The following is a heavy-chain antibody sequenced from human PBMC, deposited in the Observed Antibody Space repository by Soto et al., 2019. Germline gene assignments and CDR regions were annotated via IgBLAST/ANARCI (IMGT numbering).Heavy chain of an antibody. J-gene: IGHJ4*02. CDR2: MTSDMKTI. Sequence: EVQLVESGGGLVQPGGSLRLSCAASGFTFRVYSMNWIRQAPGKGLEWVSYMTSDMKTIHYADSVKGRFTISRDNAKNLVYLKMTSLRDEDTAVYYCARSVEGHFDYWGQGTLVTVSS. V-gene: IGHV3-48*02. D-gene: IGHD6-19*01. CDR1: GFTFRVYS. CDR3: ARSVEGHFDY.